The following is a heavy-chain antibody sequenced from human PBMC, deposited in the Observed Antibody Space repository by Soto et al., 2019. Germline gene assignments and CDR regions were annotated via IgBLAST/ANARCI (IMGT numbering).Heavy chain of an antibody. J-gene: IGHJ6*02. D-gene: IGHD6-6*01. CDR2: FSSSGGGT. V-gene: IGHV3-23*01. CDR1: GFTFSNYA. Sequence: PGGSLRLSCTASGFTFSNYAMSWVRQAPAKGLEWVSTFSSSGGGTYYADSVKGRFTISRDNSKNTLYLQMNSLRAEDTAVYYCAKWSVGSYSSSSPYYYYGMDVWGQGTTVTVSS. CDR3: AKWSVGSYSSSSPYYYYGMDV.